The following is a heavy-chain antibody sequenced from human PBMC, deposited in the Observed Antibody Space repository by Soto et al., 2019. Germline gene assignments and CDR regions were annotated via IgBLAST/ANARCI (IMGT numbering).Heavy chain of an antibody. CDR2: FDPEDGET. CDR1: GYTLTELS. CDR3: ATKGRWYVGYYYYGMDV. D-gene: IGHD6-13*01. Sequence: ASVKVSCKVSGYTLTELSMHWVRQAPGKGLEWMGGFDPEDGETIYAQKFQGRVTMTEDTSTDTAYMELSSLRSEDTAVYYCATKGRWYVGYYYYGMDVWGQGTTVIVSS. V-gene: IGHV1-24*01. J-gene: IGHJ6*02.